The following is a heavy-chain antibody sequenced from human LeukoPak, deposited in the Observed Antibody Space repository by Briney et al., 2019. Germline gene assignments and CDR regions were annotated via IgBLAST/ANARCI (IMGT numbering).Heavy chain of an antibody. V-gene: IGHV1-2*02. CDR3: AREQRGYYYYMDV. CDR2: INPNSGGT. CDR1: GYTFTGYY. Sequence: ASVKVSCKASGYTFTGYYMHWVRQAPGQGLEWMGWINPNSGGTNYAQKFQGRVTMTRNTSISTAYMELSSLRSEDTAVYYCAREQRGYYYYMDVWGKGTMVTVSS. J-gene: IGHJ6*03.